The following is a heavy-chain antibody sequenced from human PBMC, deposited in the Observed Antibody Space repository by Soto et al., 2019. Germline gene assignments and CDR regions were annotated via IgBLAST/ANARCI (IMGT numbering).Heavy chain of an antibody. J-gene: IGHJ4*02. V-gene: IGHV3-30-3*01. Sequence: QVQLVESGGGVVQPGRSLRLSCAASGFTFSSYAMHWVRQAPGKGLEWVAVISYDGSNKYYADSVKGRFTISRDNSKNTLYLKMNSLRAEDTAVYYCARSDSSGYHYFDYWGQGTLVTVSS. CDR2: ISYDGSNK. CDR3: ARSDSSGYHYFDY. D-gene: IGHD3-22*01. CDR1: GFTFSSYA.